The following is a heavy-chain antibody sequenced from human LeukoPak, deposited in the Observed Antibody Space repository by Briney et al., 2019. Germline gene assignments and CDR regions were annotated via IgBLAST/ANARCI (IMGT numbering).Heavy chain of an antibody. CDR1: GFTFSSYA. D-gene: IGHD3-22*01. CDR3: ARDRRYYDSSGYPDY. CDR2: ISYDGSNK. J-gene: IGHJ4*02. Sequence: GGSLRLSCAASGFTFSSYAMHWVRQAPGKGLEWVAVISYDGSNKYYADPVKGRFTISRDNSKNTLYLQMNSLRAEDTAVYYCARDRRYYDSSGYPDYWGQGTLVTVSS. V-gene: IGHV3-30-3*01.